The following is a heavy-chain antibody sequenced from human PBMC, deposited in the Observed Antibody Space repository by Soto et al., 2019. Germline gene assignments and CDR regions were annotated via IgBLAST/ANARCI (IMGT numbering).Heavy chain of an antibody. V-gene: IGHV1-69*13. Sequence: ASVEVSCKASGGCFSTYSITWVLQAPGQGLEWMGGITPIFDTTNYAQKFQGRVTITADESTTTVHMELTSLTSEDTAVYYCATGGTTVTRRFDYWGQGTLVTVSS. CDR1: GGCFSTYS. D-gene: IGHD4-17*01. J-gene: IGHJ4*02. CDR3: ATGGTTVTRRFDY. CDR2: ITPIFDTT.